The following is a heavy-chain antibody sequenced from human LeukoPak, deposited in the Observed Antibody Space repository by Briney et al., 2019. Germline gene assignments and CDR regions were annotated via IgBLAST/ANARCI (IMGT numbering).Heavy chain of an antibody. CDR2: ISTTGGST. D-gene: IGHD1-14*01. V-gene: IGHV3-23*01. J-gene: IGHJ4*02. CDR1: GFTFSSYA. CDR3: AKDDSTGIY. Sequence: GGSLRLSCAASGFTFSSYAMSWVRQAPGRGLEWVSSISTTGGSTFYADSVKGRFTISRDKSKNTLYLQMNSLRAEDTAVYYCAKDDSTGIYWGQGTLVTVSS.